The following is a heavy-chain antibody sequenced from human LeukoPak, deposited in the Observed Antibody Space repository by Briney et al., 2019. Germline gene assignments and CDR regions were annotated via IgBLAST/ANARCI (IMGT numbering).Heavy chain of an antibody. CDR3: AREGAVAASPYFDY. D-gene: IGHD6-19*01. Sequence: GGSLRLSCVASGFTFSSYWMSWVRQAPGKGLEWVANIKQDGSEKYYVDSVKGRFTISRDNAKNSLYLQMNSLRAEDTAVYYCAREGAVAASPYFDYWGQGTLVTVSS. CDR1: GFTFSSYW. J-gene: IGHJ4*02. CDR2: IKQDGSEK. V-gene: IGHV3-7*01.